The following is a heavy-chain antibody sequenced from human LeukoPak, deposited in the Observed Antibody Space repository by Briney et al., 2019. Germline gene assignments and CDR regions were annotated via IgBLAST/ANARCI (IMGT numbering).Heavy chain of an antibody. V-gene: IGHV3-74*01. Sequence: GGSLRLSCAASGFTFSSYWMHWVRQAPGKGLVWVSRINSDGSSTSYADSVKGRFTISRDNAKNTLYLQMNSLRAEDTAVFYCAKGGGNYYDSSGHLDYWGQGTLVTVSS. CDR3: AKGGGNYYDSSGHLDY. D-gene: IGHD3-22*01. J-gene: IGHJ4*02. CDR2: INSDGSST. CDR1: GFTFSSYW.